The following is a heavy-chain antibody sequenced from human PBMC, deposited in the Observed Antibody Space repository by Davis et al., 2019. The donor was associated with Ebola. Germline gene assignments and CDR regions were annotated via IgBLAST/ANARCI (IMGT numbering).Heavy chain of an antibody. D-gene: IGHD2-15*01. CDR3: ARDVVVVAATDWFDP. V-gene: IGHV1-69*04. Sequence: AASVKVSCKASGGTFSSYAISWVRQAPGQGLEWMGRIIPILGIANYAQKFQGRVSMTTDTSTSTAYMELRGLRSDDTAVYYCARDVVVVAATDWFDPWGQGTLVTVSS. CDR1: GGTFSSYA. J-gene: IGHJ5*02. CDR2: IIPILGIA.